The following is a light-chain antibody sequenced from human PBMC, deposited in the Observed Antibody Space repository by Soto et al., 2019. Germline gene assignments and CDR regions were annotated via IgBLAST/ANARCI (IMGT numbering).Light chain of an antibody. CDR3: LVSFLGARV. CDR1: AGPLTSSRY. J-gene: IGLJ2*01. Sequence: QAVVTQEPSLTVSPGGTVTLTCGSSAGPLTSSRYPSWFQQKPGQAPRKLIYDTSKKQSWTPARFSGSLLWGKAALTLSGAQPADEAEYYCLVSFLGARVFGGGTKLTVL. CDR2: DTS. V-gene: IGLV7-46*01.